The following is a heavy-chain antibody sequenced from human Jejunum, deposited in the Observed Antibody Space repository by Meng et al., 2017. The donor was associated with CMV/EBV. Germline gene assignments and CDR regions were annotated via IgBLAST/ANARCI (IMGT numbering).Heavy chain of an antibody. CDR3: ARDQPNYYDPSHSFQY. CDR2: IKEDGSER. Sequence: FCLSSYWMSWVRQAPGKGLEWVANIKEDGSERFFVDSVKGRFTISRDDAQNSVYLEMNSLKVEDTGVYYCARDQPNYYDPSHSFQYWGQGTLVTVSS. V-gene: IGHV3-7*01. D-gene: IGHD3-3*01. CDR1: FCLSSYW. J-gene: IGHJ1*01.